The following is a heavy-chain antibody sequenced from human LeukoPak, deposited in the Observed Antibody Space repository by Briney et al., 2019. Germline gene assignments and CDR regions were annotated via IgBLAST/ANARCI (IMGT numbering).Heavy chain of an antibody. D-gene: IGHD2-2*01. V-gene: IGHV4-39*07. CDR2: IYYSGST. CDR3: ARRSTMPRAFTHAFDI. CDR1: GGSISSSSYY. Sequence: SETLSLTCTVSGGSISSSSYYWGWIRQPPGKGLEWIGSIYYSGSTYYNPSLKSRVTISVDTSKNQFSLKLSSVTAADTAVYYCARRSTMPRAFTHAFDIWGQGTMVTVSS. J-gene: IGHJ3*02.